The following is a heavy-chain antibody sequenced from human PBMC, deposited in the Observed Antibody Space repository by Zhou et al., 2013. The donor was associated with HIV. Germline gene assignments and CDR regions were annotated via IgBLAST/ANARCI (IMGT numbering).Heavy chain of an antibody. J-gene: IGHJ4*02. Sequence: QVQLVQSGAEVKKPGASVKVSCKASGGSFSTYAISWVRQAPGQGLEYMGGIIPIFGTPNYTPRFQGRVTITADESTSTGYMELSSLRSEDTAVYYCARCYYDNSGCDYWGQGTLVTVSS. D-gene: IGHD3-22*01. V-gene: IGHV1-69*01. CDR2: IIPIFGTP. CDR1: GGSFSTYA. CDR3: ARCYYDNSGCDY.